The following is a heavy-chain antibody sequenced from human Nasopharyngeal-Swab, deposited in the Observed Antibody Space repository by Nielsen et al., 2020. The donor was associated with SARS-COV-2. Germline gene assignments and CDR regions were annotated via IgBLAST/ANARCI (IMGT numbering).Heavy chain of an antibody. CDR1: GFTFSGSG. Sequence: GESLKISCAASGFTFSGSGVHWVRQAPGKGLEWVGQIRSRDNFDAPAYAASIQGRFTFSRDDSKNTAYLQMNSLKTEDTAVYYCSGGNYTLYYWGQGTLVTVSS. CDR3: SGGNYTLYY. J-gene: IGHJ4*02. CDR2: IRSRDNFDAP. D-gene: IGHD5-24*01. V-gene: IGHV3-73*01.